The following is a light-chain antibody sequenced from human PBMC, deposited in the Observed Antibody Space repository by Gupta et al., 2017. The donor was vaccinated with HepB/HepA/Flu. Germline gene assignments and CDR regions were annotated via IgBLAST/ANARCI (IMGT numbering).Light chain of an antibody. CDR2: GAS. CDR1: QSVSSSY. Sequence: IVLTQSPRTLSLSPGERATLSCRASQSVSSSYLAWYQQKPGQAPRLLIYGASSRATGIPDRFSGSGSGTDFTLTISRLEPEDFAVYYCQQYGSSAYTFGQGTKLEIK. J-gene: IGKJ2*01. CDR3: QQYGSSAYT. V-gene: IGKV3-20*01.